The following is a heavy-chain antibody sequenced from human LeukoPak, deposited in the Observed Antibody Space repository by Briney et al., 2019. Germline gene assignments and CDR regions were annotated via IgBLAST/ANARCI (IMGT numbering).Heavy chain of an antibody. V-gene: IGHV3-23*01. D-gene: IGHD3-3*01. CDR1: GFTFSNYA. J-gene: IGHJ3*01. Sequence: TGGSLRLSCAASGFTFSNYAMSWVRQAPGRGLEWVSVISGSGAYTYYTDSVKGRFTTSRDNSKNTVYLQMNSLRAEDTAVYFCTKDTIFDLWGQGTMVTVSS. CDR2: ISGSGAYT. CDR3: TKDTIFDL.